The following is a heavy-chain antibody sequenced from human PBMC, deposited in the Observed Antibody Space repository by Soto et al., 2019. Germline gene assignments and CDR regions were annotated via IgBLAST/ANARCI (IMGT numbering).Heavy chain of an antibody. V-gene: IGHV4-4*07. CDR2: IYSSGNT. CDR1: GGTIGGYS. D-gene: IGHD2-2*01. J-gene: IGHJ5*02. CDR3: ARGQRVSDWFDP. Sequence: ASETLSVTCSVSGGTIGGYSWTWIRQPAGKGLEWIGRIYSSGNTKYHPSLQSRVTMSLDTSNNQFSLRLPSGTAADTAVYYCARGQRVSDWFDPWGQGTLVTVSS.